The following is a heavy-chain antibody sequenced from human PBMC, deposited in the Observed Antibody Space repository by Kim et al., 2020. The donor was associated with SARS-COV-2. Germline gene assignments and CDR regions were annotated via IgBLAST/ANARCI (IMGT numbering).Heavy chain of an antibody. Sequence: GGSLRLSCAASGFTFSSFALSWVRQAPGKGLEWVSGISGSGSNTSYEDAVPGRCTITRDNYKCMLYLCMNILNVEDMDVSYCAYGALTVLYYDSVYDYWG. V-gene: IGHV3-23*01. D-gene: IGHD3-22*01. J-gene: IGHJ4*01. CDR2: ISGSGSNT. CDR1: GFTFSSFA. CDR3: AYGALTVLYYDSVYDY.